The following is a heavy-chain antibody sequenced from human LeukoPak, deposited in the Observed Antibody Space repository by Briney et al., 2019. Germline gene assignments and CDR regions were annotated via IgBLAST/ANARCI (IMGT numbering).Heavy chain of an antibody. CDR1: GFTFSSYA. CDR2: ISYDGSNT. V-gene: IGHV3-30-3*01. J-gene: IGHJ6*02. Sequence: GGSLRLSCAASGFTFSSYAMHWVRQAPGKGLEWVAVISYDGSNTHDADSVKGRFTISRDSSKNTLYLQMNSLRAEDTAVYYCARYCSSTSCYGMDVWGQGTTVTVSS. D-gene: IGHD2-2*01. CDR3: ARYCSSTSCYGMDV.